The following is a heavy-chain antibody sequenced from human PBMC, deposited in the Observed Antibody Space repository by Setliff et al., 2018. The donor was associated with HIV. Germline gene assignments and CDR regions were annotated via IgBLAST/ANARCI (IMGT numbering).Heavy chain of an antibody. V-gene: IGHV3-49*04. Sequence: GGSLRLSCTASGFTFGDFAVTWVRQAPGKGLEWVGFIRSKAYGGTTDYAASVKGRFTISRDDSTSIAYLQMNSLKTEDTGVYYCSRSLGSYFDSAGYLRYFDYWGQGTQVTVSS. CDR2: IRSKAYGGTT. CDR1: GFTFGDFA. CDR3: SRSLGSYFDSAGYLRYFDY. D-gene: IGHD3-10*01. J-gene: IGHJ4*02.